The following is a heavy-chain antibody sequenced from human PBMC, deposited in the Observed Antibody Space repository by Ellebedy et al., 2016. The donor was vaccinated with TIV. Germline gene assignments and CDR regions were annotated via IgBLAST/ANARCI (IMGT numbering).Heavy chain of an antibody. CDR1: GGSISSSSYY. D-gene: IGHD3-22*01. CDR2: IYYSGST. J-gene: IGHJ2*01. Sequence: SETLSLTXTVSGGSISSSSYYWGWIRQPPGKGLEWIGSIYYSGSTYYNPSLKSRVTISVDTSKNQFSLKLSSVTAADTAVYYCARVPYDSSGFDWYFDLWGRGTLVTVSS. CDR3: ARVPYDSSGFDWYFDL. V-gene: IGHV4-39*07.